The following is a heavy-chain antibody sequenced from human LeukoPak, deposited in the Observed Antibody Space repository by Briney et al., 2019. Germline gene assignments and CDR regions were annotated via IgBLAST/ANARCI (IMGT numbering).Heavy chain of an antibody. CDR2: IDWDDDK. CDR1: GFTFRSYW. CDR3: ARIRVSVPPPYYYYYMDV. J-gene: IGHJ6*03. D-gene: IGHD5/OR15-5a*01. V-gene: IGHV2-70*11. Sequence: SLRLSCAASGFTFRSYWMSWIRQPPGKALEWLARIDWDDDKYYSTSLKTRLTISKDTSKNQVVLTMTNMDPVDTAPYYCARIRVSVPPPYYYYYMDVWGKGTTVTVSS.